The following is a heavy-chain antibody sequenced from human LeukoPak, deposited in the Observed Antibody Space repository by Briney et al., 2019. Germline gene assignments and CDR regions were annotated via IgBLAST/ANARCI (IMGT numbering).Heavy chain of an antibody. V-gene: IGHV1-2*02. CDR1: GYTFTGYY. J-gene: IGHJ4*02. CDR3: ARVQRQGWIYYFDY. CDR2: INPNSGGT. Sequence: VASVKVSCKASGYTFTGYYMHWVRQAPGQGLEWMGWINPNSGGTNYAQKFQGRVTMTRDTSISTAYMELSRLRSDDTAVYYCARVQRQGWIYYFDYWGQGTLVTVSS. D-gene: IGHD6-19*01.